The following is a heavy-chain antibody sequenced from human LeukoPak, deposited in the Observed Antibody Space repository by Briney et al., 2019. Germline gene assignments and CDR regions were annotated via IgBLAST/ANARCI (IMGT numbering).Heavy chain of an antibody. J-gene: IGHJ5*02. CDR1: GYTYTSYG. CDR2: ISAYNGNT. V-gene: IGHV1-18*01. Sequence: GASAKVSCKASGYTYTSYGISWVRQAPGQGLEWMGWISAYNGNTNYAQKFQGRVTITRDTSASTAYMELSSLRSEDTAVYYCARDPVPASSGYYNNWFDPWGQGTLVTVSS. CDR3: ARDPVPASSGYYNNWFDP. D-gene: IGHD3-22*01.